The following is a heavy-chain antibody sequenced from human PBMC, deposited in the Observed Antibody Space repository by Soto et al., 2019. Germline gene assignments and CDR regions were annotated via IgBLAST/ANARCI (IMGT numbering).Heavy chain of an antibody. J-gene: IGHJ3*02. V-gene: IGHV3-23*01. CDR3: AKQIFKCETYAFEI. D-gene: IGHD3-3*01. CDR1: GFTFRSYS. CDR2: ISGSGDRT. Sequence: GGSLRLSCGGSGFTFRSYSISWVRQTPWKGLEWVAGISGSGDRTYYADSVKGRFTISRDNSKNTVDLQLSSLRVEDTALYFCAKQIFKCETYAFEIWGQGTMVAVSS.